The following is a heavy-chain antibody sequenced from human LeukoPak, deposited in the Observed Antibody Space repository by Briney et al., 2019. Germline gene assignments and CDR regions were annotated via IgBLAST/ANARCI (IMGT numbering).Heavy chain of an antibody. CDR3: ARDSGAARRKYYGMDV. J-gene: IGHJ6*02. CDR1: GYTFSNYG. D-gene: IGHD6-6*01. CDR2: ISGYNGYT. V-gene: IGHV1-18*01. Sequence: GASVKVSCKASGYTFSNYGISWVRQAPGQGLERMGWISGYNGYTNYAQKFQGRVTMSTDTSTSTAYMEVRSLRSDDTAVYYCARDSGAARRKYYGMDVWGQGTTVTVSS.